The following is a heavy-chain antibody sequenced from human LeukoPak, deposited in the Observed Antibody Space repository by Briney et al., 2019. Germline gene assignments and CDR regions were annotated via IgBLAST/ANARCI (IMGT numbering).Heavy chain of an antibody. CDR1: GYTFTSYY. D-gene: IGHD5-18*01. Sequence: ASVKVSCKASGYTFTSYYMHWVRQAPGQGLEWMGIINPSGGSTNYAQKLQGRVTITADESTSTAYMELSSLRSEDTAVYYCARSHFGRGYSYGHLPHWGQGTPVTVSS. CDR3: ARSHFGRGYSYGHLPH. V-gene: IGHV1-46*01. J-gene: IGHJ4*02. CDR2: INPSGGST.